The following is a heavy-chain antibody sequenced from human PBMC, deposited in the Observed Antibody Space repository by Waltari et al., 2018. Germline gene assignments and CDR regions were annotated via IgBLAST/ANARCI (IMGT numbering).Heavy chain of an antibody. CDR3: ASHSSWPPDY. Sequence: EVQLVESGGGLVKPGGSVRLSCAASGFTFSSYSINWVRQAPGKGLEWVSSISSSSSYIYYADSVKGRFTISRDNAKNSLYLQMNSLRAEDTAVYYCASHSSWPPDYWGQGTLVTVSS. CDR1: GFTFSSYS. CDR2: ISSSSSYI. D-gene: IGHD6-13*01. V-gene: IGHV3-21*01. J-gene: IGHJ4*02.